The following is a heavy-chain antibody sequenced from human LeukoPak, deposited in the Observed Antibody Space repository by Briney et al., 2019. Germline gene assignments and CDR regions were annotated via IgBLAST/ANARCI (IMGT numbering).Heavy chain of an antibody. Sequence: GGSLRLSCAASGFTVSSSYLTWVRQAPGKGLEYVSGISANGGRTYYANSVKGRFTISRDNSKNTLYLHLGSLRPEDMAVYYCARGTRFITVAGTSLSFDPWGQGILVIVSS. V-gene: IGHV3-64*01. D-gene: IGHD6-19*01. CDR1: GFTVSSSY. J-gene: IGHJ5*02. CDR2: ISANGGRT. CDR3: ARGTRFITVAGTSLSFDP.